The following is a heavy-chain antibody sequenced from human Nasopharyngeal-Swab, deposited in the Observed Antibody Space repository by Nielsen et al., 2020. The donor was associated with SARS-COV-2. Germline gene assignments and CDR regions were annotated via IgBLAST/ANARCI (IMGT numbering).Heavy chain of an antibody. D-gene: IGHD3-3*01. Sequence: WSRQCAGQVLAWLALIYWDDDKRYSPSLKSRLTITKDTSKNQVVLTMTNMDPVDTATYYCAHLGRYYDFWSGYYNNWFDPWGQGTLVTVSS. J-gene: IGHJ5*02. CDR2: IYWDDDK. V-gene: IGHV2-5*02. CDR3: AHLGRYYDFWSGYYNNWFDP.